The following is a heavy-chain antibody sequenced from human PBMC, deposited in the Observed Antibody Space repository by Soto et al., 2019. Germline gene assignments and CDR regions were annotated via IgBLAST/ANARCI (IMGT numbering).Heavy chain of an antibody. Sequence: SVKVSCKASGGTFSSYAISWVRQAPGQGLEWMGGIIPIFGTANYAQKFQGRVTITADESTSTAYMELSSLRSEDTAVYYCAREGRGIQGTYYYYGMDVWGQGTTVTVSS. D-gene: IGHD3-10*01. CDR1: GGTFSSYA. CDR2: IIPIFGTA. V-gene: IGHV1-69*13. J-gene: IGHJ6*02. CDR3: AREGRGIQGTYYYYGMDV.